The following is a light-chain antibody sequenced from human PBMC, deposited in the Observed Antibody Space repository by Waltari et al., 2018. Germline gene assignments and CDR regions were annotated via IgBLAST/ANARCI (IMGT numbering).Light chain of an antibody. J-gene: IGLJ2*01. CDR1: SSDVGSYNL. V-gene: IGLV2-23*01. CDR2: EGS. Sequence: QSAPTQPASVSGSPGQSITISCTGTSSDVGSYNLVSWYQQHPGKAPKLMIYEGSKRPSGVSNRFSGSKSGNTASLTISGLQAEDEADYYCCSYAGSSTSRIFGGGTKLTVL. CDR3: CSYAGSSTSRI.